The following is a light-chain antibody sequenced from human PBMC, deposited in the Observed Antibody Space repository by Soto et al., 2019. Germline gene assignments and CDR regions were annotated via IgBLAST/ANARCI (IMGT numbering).Light chain of an antibody. CDR1: QGLDIY. J-gene: IGKJ4*01. CDR2: SGS. Sequence: DMQMTQSPSSLSASVGDRDTNTCRASQGLDIYLAWYQQKPGKAPKILIYSGSTLQSEVPSRFSGRRFGTKFTLTINGLHPEDDATYNCQKYNGASPTLRRWTKVDIK. CDR3: QKYNGASPT. V-gene: IGKV1-27*01.